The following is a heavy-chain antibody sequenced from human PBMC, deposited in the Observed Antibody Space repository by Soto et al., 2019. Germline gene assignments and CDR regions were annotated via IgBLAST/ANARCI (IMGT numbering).Heavy chain of an antibody. CDR3: ARGRRLWFGELLYYFDY. CDR1: GGSFSGYY. D-gene: IGHD3-10*01. J-gene: IGHJ4*02. Sequence: SETLSLTCAVYGGSFSGYYWSWIRQPPGKGLEWIGEINHSGSTNYNPSLKSRVTISVDTSKNQFSLKLSSVTAADTAVYYCARGRRLWFGELLYYFDYWGQGTLVT. CDR2: INHSGST. V-gene: IGHV4-34*01.